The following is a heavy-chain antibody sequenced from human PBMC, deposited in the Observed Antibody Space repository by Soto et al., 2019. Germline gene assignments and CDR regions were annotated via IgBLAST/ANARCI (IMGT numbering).Heavy chain of an antibody. J-gene: IGHJ6*02. CDR3: TRDYVMDV. CDR1: GFTFRGDA. D-gene: IGHD3-10*02. V-gene: IGHV3-21*01. Sequence: GSLSLSCAASGFTFRGDAMNWVHQAPGKGLEWVSSISTTSTYIYYADSVKGRFTISRDNANNSLHLQMNSLRAEDTAVYYCTRDYVMDVWGQGTTVTVSS. CDR2: ISTTSTYI.